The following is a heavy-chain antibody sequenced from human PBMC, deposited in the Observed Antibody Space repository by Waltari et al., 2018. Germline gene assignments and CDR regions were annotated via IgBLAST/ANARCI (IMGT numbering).Heavy chain of an antibody. CDR1: GGSISSSNW. J-gene: IGHJ3*02. CDR2: IYHSGST. CDR3: ARQTYYYDSSGSILAFDI. D-gene: IGHD3-22*01. V-gene: IGHV4-4*02. Sequence: QVQLQESGPGLVKPSGTLSLTCAVSGGSISSSNWWSWVRQPPGKGREWMGEIYHSGSTHYNPSFKRRGTISVDKSKDQFSLKLSFVTAADTAVYYCARQTYYYDSSGSILAFDIWGQGTMVTVSS.